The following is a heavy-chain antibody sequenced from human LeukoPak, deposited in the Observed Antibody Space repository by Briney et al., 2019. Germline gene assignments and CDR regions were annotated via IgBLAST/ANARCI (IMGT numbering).Heavy chain of an antibody. Sequence: GGSLRLSCAASGFTFSSYEMNWVRQAPGKGLEWVGRIKSKTDGGTTDYAAPVKGRFTISRDDSKNTLYLQMNRLKTEDTAVYYCTTFMGFYGTPDVWGQGTTVTVSS. CDR2: IKSKTDGGTT. J-gene: IGHJ6*02. CDR1: GFTFSSYE. CDR3: TTFMGFYGTPDV. D-gene: IGHD2/OR15-2a*01. V-gene: IGHV3-15*01.